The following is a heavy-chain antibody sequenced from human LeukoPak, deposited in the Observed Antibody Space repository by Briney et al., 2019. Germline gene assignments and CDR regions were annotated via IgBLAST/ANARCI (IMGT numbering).Heavy chain of an antibody. CDR3: ARGQSSDSSSWFDP. V-gene: IGHV4-30-2*01. D-gene: IGHD6-13*01. Sequence: SETLSLTCTVSGGSISSGGYYWSCIRQPPGKGLECIGYIYHSGSTYYNPSLKSRVTISVDRSKNQFSLKLSSVTAADTAVYYCARGQSSDSSSWFDPWGQGTLVTVSS. CDR1: GGSISSGGYY. J-gene: IGHJ5*02. CDR2: IYHSGST.